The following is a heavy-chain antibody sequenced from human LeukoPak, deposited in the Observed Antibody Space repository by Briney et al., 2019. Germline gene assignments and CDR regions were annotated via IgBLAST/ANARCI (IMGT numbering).Heavy chain of an antibody. V-gene: IGHV4-30-4*01. CDR1: GGSISSGDYY. Sequence: SETLSLTCTVSGGSISSGDYYWGWIRQPPGNGLEWIGYIYYSGSTYYNPSLKSLVTISVDTSKNQFSLKLSSVTAADTAVYYCARVGIAAAGTRPDAFDIWGQGTMVTVSS. J-gene: IGHJ3*02. CDR2: IYYSGST. D-gene: IGHD6-13*01. CDR3: ARVGIAAAGTRPDAFDI.